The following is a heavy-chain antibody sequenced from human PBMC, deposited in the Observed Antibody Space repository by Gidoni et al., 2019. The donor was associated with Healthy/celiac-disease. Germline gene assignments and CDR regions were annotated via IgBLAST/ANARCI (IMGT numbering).Heavy chain of an antibody. CDR3: ARVRAYYYYGMDV. J-gene: IGHJ6*02. V-gene: IGHV3-30*04. CDR1: GFTFSSYA. Sequence: QVQLVESGGGVVPPGRSLRLSCAASGFTFSSYAMHWVRQAPGKGLEWVEVISYDGSNKYYADSVKGRFTISRDNSKNTLYLQMNSLRAEDTAVYYCARVRAYYYYGMDVWGQGTTVTVSS. CDR2: ISYDGSNK.